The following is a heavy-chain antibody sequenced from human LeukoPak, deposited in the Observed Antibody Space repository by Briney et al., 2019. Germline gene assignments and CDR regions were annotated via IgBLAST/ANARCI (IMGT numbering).Heavy chain of an antibody. CDR3: ARGPQYYDTSGYLQY. J-gene: IGHJ4*02. Sequence: GGSLGPPCAASGFTFSSYWMHWVRQAPGKGLVWVSRINSDGSSTSYADSVKGRFTISRDNAKNTLYMQMNSLRAEDTAVYYCARGPQYYDTSGYLQYWAQGTLVTVSS. CDR1: GFTFSSYW. CDR2: INSDGSST. D-gene: IGHD3-22*01. V-gene: IGHV3-74*01.